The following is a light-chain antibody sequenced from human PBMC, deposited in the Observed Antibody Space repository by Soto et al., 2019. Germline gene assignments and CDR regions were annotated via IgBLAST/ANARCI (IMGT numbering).Light chain of an antibody. CDR3: SSYTIISTSHLYV. CDR2: EVS. V-gene: IGLV2-14*01. CDR1: SSDVGGYNY. Sequence: QSALTQPASVSGSPGQSITISCTGTSSDVGGYNYVSWYQQHPGKAPKLMIYEVSKRPSGVSNRFSGSKSGNTASLTISGLQAEDEADYYCSSYTIISTSHLYVFGTGTKVTVL. J-gene: IGLJ1*01.